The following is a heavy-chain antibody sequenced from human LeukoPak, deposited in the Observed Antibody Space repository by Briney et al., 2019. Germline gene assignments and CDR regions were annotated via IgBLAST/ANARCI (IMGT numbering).Heavy chain of an antibody. V-gene: IGHV3-7*01. Sequence: GGSLRLSCAASGFPFDVQTMSWVRQAPGKGLDWVASMREDGTEIYYVDSVKGRFTISRDNPKNSLYLQKNRLRGEDTAVYYCARGGATGGRFENWGQGTLVTVSS. J-gene: IGHJ4*02. CDR1: GFPFDVQT. CDR3: ARGGATGGRFEN. D-gene: IGHD1-26*01. CDR2: MREDGTEI.